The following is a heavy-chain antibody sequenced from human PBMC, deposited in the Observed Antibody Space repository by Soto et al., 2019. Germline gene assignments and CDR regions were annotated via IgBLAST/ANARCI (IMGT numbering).Heavy chain of an antibody. Sequence: GASVKVSCKVSGYTLTELSMHWVRQAPGKRLEWMEGFDPENGNTKYSQKFQGRLTITRDTSATTAYMELSSLRSEDTAVYYCARDLTTVTHPFDYWGQGTLVTVSS. CDR1: GYTLTELS. D-gene: IGHD4-17*01. CDR2: FDPENGNT. V-gene: IGHV1-24*01. CDR3: ARDLTTVTHPFDY. J-gene: IGHJ4*02.